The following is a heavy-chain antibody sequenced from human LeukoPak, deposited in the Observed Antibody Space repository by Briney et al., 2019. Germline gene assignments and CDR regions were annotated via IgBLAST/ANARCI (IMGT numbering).Heavy chain of an antibody. CDR1: GGTFSSYA. D-gene: IGHD4-23*01. Sequence: GASVKVSCKASGGTFSSYAISWVRQAPEQGLEWMGGIIPIFGTANYAQKFQGRVTITADESTSTAYMELSSLRSEDTAVYYCARDPNHNYGGAFDIWGQGTMVTVSS. CDR3: ARDPNHNYGGAFDI. CDR2: IIPIFGTA. V-gene: IGHV1-69*13. J-gene: IGHJ3*02.